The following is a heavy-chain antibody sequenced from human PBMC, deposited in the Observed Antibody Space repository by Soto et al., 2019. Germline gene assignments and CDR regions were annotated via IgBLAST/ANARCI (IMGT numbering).Heavy chain of an antibody. J-gene: IGHJ4*02. CDR1: GFTFSSYT. Sequence: QVHLVESGGGVVQPGRSLRLSGAGSGFTFSSYTMHWVRQAPGKGLEWVALIYYDGSQKYYADSVKGRFTIYIDNSKITLNLDMNSLRTKDTAVYYCTRGGGNQHDDCYDYWGQGTRVNVSA. CDR3: TRGGGNQHDDCYDY. D-gene: IGHD5-12*01. V-gene: IGHV3-30*04. CDR2: IYYDGSQK.